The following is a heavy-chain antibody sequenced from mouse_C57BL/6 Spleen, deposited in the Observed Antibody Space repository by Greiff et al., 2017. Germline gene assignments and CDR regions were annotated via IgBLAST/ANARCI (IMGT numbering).Heavy chain of an antibody. Sequence: VQLQQSGPELVKPGASVKISCKASGYAFSSSWMNWVKQRPGKGLEWIGRIYPGDGDTNYNGKFKGKATLTADKSSSTAYMQLSSLTSEDSAVYFCARLGRDAMDYWGQGTSLTVSS. CDR2: IYPGDGDT. V-gene: IGHV1-82*01. D-gene: IGHD4-1*01. CDR1: GYAFSSSW. CDR3: ARLGRDAMDY. J-gene: IGHJ4*01.